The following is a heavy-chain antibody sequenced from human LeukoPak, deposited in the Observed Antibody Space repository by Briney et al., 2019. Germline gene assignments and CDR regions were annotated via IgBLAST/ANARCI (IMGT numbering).Heavy chain of an antibody. V-gene: IGHV4-34*01. CDR3: ARAQWLVRTLDY. CDR2: INHSGST. J-gene: IGHJ4*02. CDR1: GRSFSGYY. Sequence: SGTLSLTCAVYGRSFSGYYWSWIRQPPGKGLEWIGEINHSGSTNYNPSLKSRVTISVDTSKNQFSLKLSSVTAADTAVYYCARAQWLVRTLDYWGQGTLVTVSS. D-gene: IGHD6-19*01.